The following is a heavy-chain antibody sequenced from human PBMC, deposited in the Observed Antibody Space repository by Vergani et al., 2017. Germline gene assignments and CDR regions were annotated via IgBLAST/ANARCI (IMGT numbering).Heavy chain of an antibody. CDR2: IRSKAYGGTT. J-gene: IGHJ6*02. D-gene: IGHD2-2*01. V-gene: IGHV3-49*04. CDR3: AKDLGYCSSTSCPYYYYGMDV. CDR1: GFTFGDYA. Sequence: EVQLVESGGGLVQPGRSLRLSCTASGFTFGDYAMSWVRQAPGKGLEWVGFIRSKAYGGTTEYAASVKGRFTISRDDSKSIAYLQMNSLKTEDTAVYYCAKDLGYCSSTSCPYYYYGMDVWGQGTTVTVSS.